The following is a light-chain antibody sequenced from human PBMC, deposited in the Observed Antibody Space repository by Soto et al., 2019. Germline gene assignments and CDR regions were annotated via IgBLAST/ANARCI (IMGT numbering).Light chain of an antibody. CDR2: DAS. CDR3: QQAKSFPIT. V-gene: IGKV1-12*01. J-gene: IGKJ5*01. Sequence: DIQMTQSPSSVSASVGDRVIITCRASLTISSWLAWYQQIPGKAPKLLIYDASILQIGVPSRLSGSGSGTDFTLTSNILQPEDCATYFYQQAKSFPITFGQGTRREIK. CDR1: LTISSW.